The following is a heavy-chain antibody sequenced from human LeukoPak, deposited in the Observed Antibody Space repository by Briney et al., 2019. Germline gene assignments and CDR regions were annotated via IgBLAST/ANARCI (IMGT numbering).Heavy chain of an antibody. D-gene: IGHD6-19*01. CDR3: ARTRDSSGCFDF. Sequence: GGSLRLPCSASGFTFSTYSMNWVRQAPGKGLEWVSSISTGSSYIFYGDSVKGRFTISRDNADNSLYLQMNSLRAEDTAVYYCARTRDSSGCFDFWGQGTLVTVSS. CDR1: GFTFSTYS. V-gene: IGHV3-21*01. CDR2: ISTGSSYI. J-gene: IGHJ4*02.